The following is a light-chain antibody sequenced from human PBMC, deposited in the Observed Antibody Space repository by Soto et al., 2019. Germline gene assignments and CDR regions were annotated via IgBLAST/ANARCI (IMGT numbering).Light chain of an antibody. Sequence: EMVMTQSPATLSVSPGERVTLSCRASESVHRNLAWYQQKPGQGPSLLIYYASTRATGVPDRFTGSGSGTEFTLTIRSLQSEDFGVYHCQHYSNWPPTLGPGTKVEIK. CDR1: ESVHRN. CDR2: YAS. V-gene: IGKV3-15*01. J-gene: IGKJ3*01. CDR3: QHYSNWPPT.